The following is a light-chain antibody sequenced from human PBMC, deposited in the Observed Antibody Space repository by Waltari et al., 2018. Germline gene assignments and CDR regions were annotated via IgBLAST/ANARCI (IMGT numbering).Light chain of an antibody. CDR1: SGHRSNI. V-gene: IGLV4-69*01. CDR3: QTGGHGTWV. CDR2: VNSDGSH. Sequence: QLVVTQSPSASASLGASVKLTCTLRSGHRSNIIAWLQQQPEKGPRYLLKVNSDGSHRRGDAIPDRGSGSSSGAERYLTRSSLQAEDEADYYCQTGGHGTWVFGGGTKLTVL. J-gene: IGLJ3*02.